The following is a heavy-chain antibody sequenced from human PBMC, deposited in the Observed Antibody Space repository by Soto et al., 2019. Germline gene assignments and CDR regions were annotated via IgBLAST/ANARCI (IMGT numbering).Heavy chain of an antibody. V-gene: IGHV1-69*12. CDR1: GGSCRREA. CDR2: ILPFFGTA. CDR3: ARGHEFGRNSDAFDV. D-gene: IGHD1-1*01. J-gene: IGHJ3*01. Sequence: QVQLVQSGAEVKKPGSSVTVSCKSSGGSCRREAINWVRQAPGQGPEWMGHILPFFGTADYAQKFQGRVTLTADVSTTTVYMEMSSLGFDDTAVYYCARGHEFGRNSDAFDVSGPGTMVIVSS.